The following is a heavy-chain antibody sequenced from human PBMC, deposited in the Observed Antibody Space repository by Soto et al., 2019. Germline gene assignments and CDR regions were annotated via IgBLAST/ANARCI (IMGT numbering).Heavy chain of an antibody. V-gene: IGHV3-53*01. CDR3: ARDRGAYGGNSWFDYYYGMDV. J-gene: IGHJ6*02. CDR2: IYSGGST. CDR1: GFTVSSNY. Sequence: GGSLRLSCAASGFTVSSNYMSWVRQAPGKGLEWVSVIYSGGSTYYADSVKGRFTISRDNSKNTLYLQMNSLRAEDTAVYYCARDRGAYGGNSWFDYYYGMDVWGQGTTVTVSS. D-gene: IGHD4-17*01.